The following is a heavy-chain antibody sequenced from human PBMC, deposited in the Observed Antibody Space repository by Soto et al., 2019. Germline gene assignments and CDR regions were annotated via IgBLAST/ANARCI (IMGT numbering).Heavy chain of an antibody. Sequence: GGSLRLSCAASGFTFSSYAMSWVRQAPGKGLELVSAISGSGGSTYYADSVKGRFTISRDNSKNTLYLQMNSLRAEDTAVYYCAKYGSSGYYYFDYWGQGTLVTVSS. J-gene: IGHJ4*02. V-gene: IGHV3-23*01. CDR2: ISGSGGST. CDR3: AKYGSSGYYYFDY. CDR1: GFTFSSYA. D-gene: IGHD3-22*01.